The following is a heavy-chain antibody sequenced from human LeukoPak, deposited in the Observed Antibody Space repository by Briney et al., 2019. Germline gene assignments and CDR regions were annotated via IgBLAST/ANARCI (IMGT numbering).Heavy chain of an antibody. Sequence: SVNVSCTASGGTFSSYAISWVRQAPGQGLEWMGGIIPIFGTANYAQKFQGRVTITADESTSTAYMELSSLRSEDTAVYYCARDLARGYDFWSGYAPSADYYGMDVWGQGTTVTVSS. CDR2: IIPIFGTA. D-gene: IGHD3-3*01. V-gene: IGHV1-69*01. CDR1: GGTFSSYA. J-gene: IGHJ6*02. CDR3: ARDLARGYDFWSGYAPSADYYGMDV.